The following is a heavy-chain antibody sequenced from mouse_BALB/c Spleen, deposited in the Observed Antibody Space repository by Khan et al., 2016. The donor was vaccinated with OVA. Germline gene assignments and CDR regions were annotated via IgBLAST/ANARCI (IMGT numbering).Heavy chain of an antibody. CDR3: ARGSGNSRFAY. CDR2: ISTYYGDA. V-gene: IGHV1S137*01. Sequence: QVQLQQSGAELVRPGVSVKISRKGSGYTFTDYAMHWVKQSHAKSLEWIGVISTYYGDADYNQKFKGKATMTVDKSSSTAYMELARLTSEDSAIYYCARGSGNSRFAYWGQGTLVTVSA. D-gene: IGHD1-3*01. CDR1: GYTFTDYA. J-gene: IGHJ3*01.